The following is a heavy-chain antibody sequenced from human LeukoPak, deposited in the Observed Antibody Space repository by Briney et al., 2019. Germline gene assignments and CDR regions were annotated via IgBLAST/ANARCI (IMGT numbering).Heavy chain of an antibody. V-gene: IGHV4-59*08. CDR3: ARHVSQYQLLYDY. CDR2: IYYSGST. CDR1: GGSISSYY. J-gene: IGHJ4*02. Sequence: PSETLSLTCTVSGGSISSYYWSWSRQPPGKGLEWIGYIYYSGSTNYNPSLKSRVTISVDTSKNQFSLKLSSVTAADTAVYYCARHVSQYQLLYDYWGQGTLVTVSS. D-gene: IGHD2-2*02.